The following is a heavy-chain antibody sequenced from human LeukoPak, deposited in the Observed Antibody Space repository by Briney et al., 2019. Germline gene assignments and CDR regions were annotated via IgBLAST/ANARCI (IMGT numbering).Heavy chain of an antibody. J-gene: IGHJ4*02. CDR1: GGSISSYY. V-gene: IGHV4-59*08. CDR3: ARHGPDCSGGSCYSLIDY. Sequence: PSETLSLTCTVSGGSISSYYGSWIRQPPGKGLEWIGYIYYSGSTNYNPSLKSRVTISVDTSKNQFSLKLSSVTAADTAVYYCARHGPDCSGGSCYSLIDYWGQGTPVTVSS. D-gene: IGHD2-15*01. CDR2: IYYSGST.